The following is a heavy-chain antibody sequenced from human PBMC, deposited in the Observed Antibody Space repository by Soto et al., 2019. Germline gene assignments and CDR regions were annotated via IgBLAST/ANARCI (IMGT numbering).Heavy chain of an antibody. Sequence: PSETLSLTCTVSGGSVSSGSYYWSWIRQPPGKGLEWIGYIYYSGSTNYNPSLKSRVTISVDTSKSQFSLKLSSVTAADTAVYYCARGIPRDYDFWSGYWYHHFDYWGQGTLVTVS. CDR1: GGSVSSGSYY. V-gene: IGHV4-61*01. CDR3: ARGIPRDYDFWSGYWYHHFDY. D-gene: IGHD3-3*01. CDR2: IYYSGST. J-gene: IGHJ4*02.